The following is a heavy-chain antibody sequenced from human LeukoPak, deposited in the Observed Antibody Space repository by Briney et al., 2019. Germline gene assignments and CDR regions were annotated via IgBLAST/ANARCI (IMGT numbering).Heavy chain of an antibody. D-gene: IGHD2-15*01. CDR3: ARVIGYCSGGSCYDYYYYGMDV. Sequence: GGSLRLSCAASGFTFSSYAMHWVRQAPGKGLEWVAVISYDGSNKYYADSVKGRFTISRDNSKNTLYLQMNSLRAEDTAVYYCARVIGYCSGGSCYDYYYYGMDVWGQGTTVTVS. CDR2: ISYDGSNK. V-gene: IGHV3-30-3*01. J-gene: IGHJ6*02. CDR1: GFTFSSYA.